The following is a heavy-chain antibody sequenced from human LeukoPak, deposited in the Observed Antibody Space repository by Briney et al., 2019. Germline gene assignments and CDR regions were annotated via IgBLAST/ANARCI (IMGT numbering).Heavy chain of an antibody. J-gene: IGHJ4*02. V-gene: IGHV3-66*01. Sequence: PGGSLRLSCAASGFSVSSNYMTWIRQAPGKGLEWVSVIYSAGHTYYADSVNGRFTISRDKSKNTLYFQMNSLTDEDTAVYYCARGVGERFFDYWGQGTLVTVSS. CDR3: ARGVGERFFDY. CDR1: GFSVSSNY. D-gene: IGHD3-10*01. CDR2: IYSAGHT.